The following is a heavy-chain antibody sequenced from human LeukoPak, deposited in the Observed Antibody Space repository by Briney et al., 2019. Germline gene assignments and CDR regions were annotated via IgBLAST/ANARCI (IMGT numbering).Heavy chain of an antibody. CDR2: INHSGST. J-gene: IGHJ4*01. V-gene: IGHV4-34*01. CDR1: GGSFSGYY. CDR3: ARGLGYCSGGSCYGTTYFDY. D-gene: IGHD2-15*01. Sequence: SETLSLTCAVYGGSFSGYYWSWIRQPPGKGLEWIGEINHSGSTNYNPSLKSRVTISVDTSKNQFSLKLSSVTAADTAVYYCARGLGYCSGGSCYGTTYFDYWGHGTLVTVSS.